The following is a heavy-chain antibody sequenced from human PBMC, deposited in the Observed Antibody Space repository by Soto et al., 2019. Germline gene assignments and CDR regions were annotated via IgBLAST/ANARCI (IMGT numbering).Heavy chain of an antibody. CDR1: GNIFTSYD. Sequence: ASGKVACRAPGNIFTSYDIHWVRQAPGQGLQWVGIFDTSGAGTNEARKFECRVPMTWHTSTSTVYLELRSLTADDPAVYYCASDPTTDFFESWGQGTLVTVSS. D-gene: IGHD1-1*01. V-gene: IGHV1-46*01. J-gene: IGHJ4*02. CDR3: ASDPTTDFFES. CDR2: FDTSGAGT.